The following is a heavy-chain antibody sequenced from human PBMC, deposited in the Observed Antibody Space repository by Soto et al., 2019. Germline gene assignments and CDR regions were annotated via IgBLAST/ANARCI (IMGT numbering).Heavy chain of an antibody. CDR2: IYYSGST. Sequence: SETLSLTCTVSGGSISSSSYYWGWIRQPPGKGLEWIGSIYYSGSTYYNPSLKSRVTISVDTSKNQFSLKLSSVTAADTAVYYCATLGGYYYYMDVWAKGPRSPSP. CDR3: ATLGGYYYYMDV. J-gene: IGHJ6*03. CDR1: GGSISSSSYY. D-gene: IGHD3-16*01. V-gene: IGHV4-39*01.